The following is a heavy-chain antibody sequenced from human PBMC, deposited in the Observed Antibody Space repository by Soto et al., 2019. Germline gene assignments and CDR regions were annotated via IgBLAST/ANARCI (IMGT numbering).Heavy chain of an antibody. CDR3: ASFGHRGYFSVLTDF. J-gene: IGHJ4*02. V-gene: IGHV4-31*03. CDR2: IYDSGTMY. D-gene: IGHD3-10*02. CDR1: GGSTTSGGQY. Sequence: PSETLSLTCTVSGGSTTSGGQYWGWIRQYTGKGLEGIVHIYDSGTMYFYNPSLKSRVTISADTSMNQFSLSLSSLTASDTAIYYCASFGHRGYFSVLTDFWGQGILVTVSS.